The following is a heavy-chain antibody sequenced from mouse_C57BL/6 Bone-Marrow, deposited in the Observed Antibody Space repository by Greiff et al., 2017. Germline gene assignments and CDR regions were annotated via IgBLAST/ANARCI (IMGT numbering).Heavy chain of an antibody. D-gene: IGHD1-1*01. CDR2: IYPGNSDT. Sequence: VQLQQSGTVLARPGASVKMSCKTSGYTFTSYWMHWVKQRPGQGLEWIGAIYPGNSDTSYNQKFKGKAKLTAVTSASTAYMELSSLTNEDSAVYYCTRYYSGSSSYYFDYWGQGTTLTVSS. CDR1: GYTFTSYW. V-gene: IGHV1-5*01. J-gene: IGHJ2*01. CDR3: TRYYSGSSSYYFDY.